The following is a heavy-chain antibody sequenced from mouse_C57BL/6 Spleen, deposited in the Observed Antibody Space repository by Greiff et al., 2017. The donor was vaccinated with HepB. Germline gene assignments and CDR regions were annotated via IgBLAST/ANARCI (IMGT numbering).Heavy chain of an antibody. CDR1: GYTFTDYD. J-gene: IGHJ2*01. D-gene: IGHD2-10*02. V-gene: IGHV1-15*01. CDR3: TRGDSISYYFDY. Sequence: QVQLQQSGAELVRPGASVTLSCKASGYTFTDYDMHWVKQTPVHGLEWIGAIDPETGGTAYNQKFKGKAILTADKSSSTAYMELRSLTSEDSAVYYCTRGDSISYYFDYWGQGTTLTVSS. CDR2: IDPETGGT.